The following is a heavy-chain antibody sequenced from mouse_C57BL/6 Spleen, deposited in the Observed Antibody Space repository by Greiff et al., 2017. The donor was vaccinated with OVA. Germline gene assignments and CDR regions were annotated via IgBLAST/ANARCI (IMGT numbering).Heavy chain of an antibody. CDR3: ARGLLSLFAY. CDR2: INPNNGGT. J-gene: IGHJ3*01. Sequence: EVKLMESGPELVKPGASVKIPCKASGYTFTDYNMDWVKQSHGKSLEWIGDINPNNGGTIYNQKFKGKATLTVDKSSSTAYMELRSLTSEDTAVYYCARGLLSLFAYWGQGTLVTVSA. D-gene: IGHD2-1*01. CDR1: GYTFTDYN. V-gene: IGHV1-18*01.